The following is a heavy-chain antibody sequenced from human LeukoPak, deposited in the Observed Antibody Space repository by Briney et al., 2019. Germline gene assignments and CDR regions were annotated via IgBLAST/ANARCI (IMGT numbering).Heavy chain of an antibody. CDR3: ARWFGEPRALDF. D-gene: IGHD3-10*01. V-gene: IGHV3-7*01. CDR2: INQDGSEK. J-gene: IGHJ3*01. Sequence: GGSLRLSCAASGFTFSTCWITWVRQAPGKGLEWVANINQDGSEKYYVDSVKGRFTISRDNAKNSLYLQMNSLRAEDTAVYYCARWFGEPRALDFWGRGTTVTVS. CDR1: GFTFSTCW.